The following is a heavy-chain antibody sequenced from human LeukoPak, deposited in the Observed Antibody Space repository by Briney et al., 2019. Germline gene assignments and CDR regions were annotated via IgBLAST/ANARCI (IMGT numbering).Heavy chain of an antibody. D-gene: IGHD3-10*01. CDR3: VKDISGSSYFDY. CDR2: IGWNGVTI. J-gene: IGHJ4*02. V-gene: IGHV3-9*01. Sequence: GGSVSLSCEVSGVIFEQYGMHWVRQAPGKGLEWVAGIGWNGVTINYGDSVTGRFTISRDDAKRFLYLQMNSLRPEDTALYYCVKDISGSSYFDYWGQRSRVTVSP. CDR1: GVIFEQYG.